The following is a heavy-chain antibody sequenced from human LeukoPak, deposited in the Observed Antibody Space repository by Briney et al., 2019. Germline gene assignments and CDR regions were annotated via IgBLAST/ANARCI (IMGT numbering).Heavy chain of an antibody. Sequence: ASVKVSCKASGYTFTSYDINWVRQATGQGLEWMGGMNPNSGNTGYAQKFQGRVTMTRNTSISTAYMELSSLRSEDTAVYYCARETIFGFYYYYGMDVWGQGTTVTVSS. J-gene: IGHJ6*02. V-gene: IGHV1-8*01. CDR1: GYTFTSYD. D-gene: IGHD3-3*01. CDR3: ARETIFGFYYYYGMDV. CDR2: MNPNSGNT.